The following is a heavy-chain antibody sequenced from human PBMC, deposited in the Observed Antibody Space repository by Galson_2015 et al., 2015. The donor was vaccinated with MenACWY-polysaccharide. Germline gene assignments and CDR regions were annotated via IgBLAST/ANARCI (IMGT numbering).Heavy chain of an antibody. J-gene: IGHJ3*02. CDR1: GGSISSSRYY. V-gene: IGHV4-39*01. CDR3: ARRGFGWELQHAFDI. D-gene: IGHD1-26*01. Sequence: TLSLTCTVSGGSISSSRYYWGWIRQPPGKGLEWIGSIYYSGSTYYNPSLKSRVTISVDTSKNQFSLKLSSVTAADTAVYYCARRGFGWELQHAFDIWGQGTMVTVSS. CDR2: IYYSGST.